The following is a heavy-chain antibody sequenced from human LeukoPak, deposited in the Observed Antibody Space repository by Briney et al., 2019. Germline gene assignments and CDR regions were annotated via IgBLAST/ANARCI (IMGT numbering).Heavy chain of an antibody. D-gene: IGHD3-3*01. CDR3: ARAEDFGVAIDY. V-gene: IGHV1-69*04. Sequence: SVKVSCKASGGTFSSYAFSWVRQAPGQGLEWMGRIIPILGIANNAQKFQGRVTISADKSTSTAYMELRSLRSEDTAVYYCARAEDFGVAIDYWGQGTLVTVSS. CDR2: IIPILGIA. CDR1: GGTFSSYA. J-gene: IGHJ4*02.